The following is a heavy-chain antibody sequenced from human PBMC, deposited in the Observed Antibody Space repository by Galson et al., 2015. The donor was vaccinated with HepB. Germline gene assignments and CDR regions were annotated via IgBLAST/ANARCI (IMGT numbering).Heavy chain of an antibody. CDR1: GFSLTTTGVG. D-gene: IGHD3-16*02. CDR2: IYWDDDK. Sequence: PALVKPTQTLTLTYTFSGFSLTTTGVGVGWFRQPPGKALEWLALIYWDDDKRYSPSLKRRLTLSRDTSKNQVVLTVTNMDPVDSATYFCAYSSRRYNFDFWGQGTLVTVSS. J-gene: IGHJ4*02. V-gene: IGHV2-5*02. CDR3: AYSSRRYNFDF.